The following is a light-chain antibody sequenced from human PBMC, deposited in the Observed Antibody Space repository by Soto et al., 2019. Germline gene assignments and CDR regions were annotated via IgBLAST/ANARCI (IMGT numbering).Light chain of an antibody. V-gene: IGKV1-27*01. J-gene: IGKJ1*01. Sequence: DIQMTQSPSSLSASVGDRVTITCRASQVISNYLAWYQQKPGKVPKLLIYDASTLQSGVPFRFSGTGSGTDVTLTISSLQPEEVATYSCQKYNSAPWTVGEGTKMEIK. CDR2: DAS. CDR1: QVISNY. CDR3: QKYNSAPWT.